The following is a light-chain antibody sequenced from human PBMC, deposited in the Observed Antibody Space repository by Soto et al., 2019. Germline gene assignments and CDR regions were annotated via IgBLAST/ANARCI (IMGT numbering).Light chain of an antibody. CDR1: HSVSTN. J-gene: IGKJ5*01. Sequence: EIVLTQSPGTLSLSPGERATLSCRASHSVSTNLAWYQQKPGQAPRLLIYDASTRAPGIPARFSGSGTGTDFTLTISSLEPEDSAVYHCQQRSNWPSITFGQGTRLEIK. CDR3: QQRSNWPSIT. CDR2: DAS. V-gene: IGKV3D-11*02.